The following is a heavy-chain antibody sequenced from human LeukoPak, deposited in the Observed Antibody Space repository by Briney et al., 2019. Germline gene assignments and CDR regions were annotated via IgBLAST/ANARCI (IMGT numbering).Heavy chain of an antibody. Sequence: GGSLRLSCAASGFTFRSYAMSWVRQAPGKGLEWVSTLSGSDSSRYYADSVKGRFTISRDNAKNTLYLQMNSLRAEDTAVYYCARMGYYYDSSGYYLDYWGQGTLVTVSS. V-gene: IGHV3-23*01. D-gene: IGHD3-22*01. CDR2: LSGSDSSR. J-gene: IGHJ4*02. CDR3: ARMGYYYDSSGYYLDY. CDR1: GFTFRSYA.